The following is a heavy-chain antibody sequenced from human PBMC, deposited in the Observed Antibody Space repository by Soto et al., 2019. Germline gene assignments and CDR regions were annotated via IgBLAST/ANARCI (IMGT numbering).Heavy chain of an antibody. D-gene: IGHD6-13*01. CDR2: IHHSGVT. V-gene: IGHV4-4*02. Sequence: QIQLQESGPGLVQPSGTLSLTCAVSGDSITSSYWSWLRQPPGKGLEWIADIHHSGVTNYNPSLKSPXXIXLXXSKYQFSLQLNSMTAADTAVYYCSRPEPFTAAGPYWGQGTLVTVSS. CDR3: SRPEPFTAAGPY. CDR1: GDSITSSYW. J-gene: IGHJ4*02.